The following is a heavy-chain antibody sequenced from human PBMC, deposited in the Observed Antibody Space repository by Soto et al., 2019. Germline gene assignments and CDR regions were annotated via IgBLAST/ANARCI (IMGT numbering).Heavy chain of an antibody. J-gene: IGHJ6*02. CDR1: GGSFSGYY. CDR3: ARGGAALYYYYYGMDV. CDR2: INHSGST. D-gene: IGHD6-6*01. V-gene: IGHV4-34*01. Sequence: PSETLSITCAVYGGSFSGYYWSWIRQPPGKGLEWIGEINHSGSTNYNPSLKSRVTISVDTSKNQFSLKLSSVTAADTAVYYCARGGAALYYYYYGMDVWGQGTTVTVSS.